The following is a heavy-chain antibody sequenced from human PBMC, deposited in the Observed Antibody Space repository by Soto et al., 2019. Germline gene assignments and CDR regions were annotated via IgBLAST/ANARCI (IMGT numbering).Heavy chain of an antibody. CDR1: GGAMRNDDW. J-gene: IGHJ5*02. V-gene: IGHV4-4*02. CDR2: ISHYGNT. D-gene: IGHD2-2*01. Sequence: QVQLQESGPGLVEPSGTLSLTCGVSGGAMRNDDWWSWVRQTPGKGLEWIGEISHYGNTNYNPSLKSRVTMSIATSKNQCSLNVRSLTAADTAMYYCARNGDCTSGICYVGWFDPWGQGTLVSVSS. CDR3: ARNGDCTSGICYVGWFDP.